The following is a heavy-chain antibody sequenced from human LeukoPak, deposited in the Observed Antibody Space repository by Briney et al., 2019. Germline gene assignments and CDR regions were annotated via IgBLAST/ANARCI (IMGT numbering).Heavy chain of an antibody. CDR1: GGSISSSSYY. Sequence: SETLSLTCTVSGGSISSSSYYWGWIRQPPGKGLEWIGSIYYSGSTYYNPSLKSRVTISLDTSKNQFSLKLSSVTAADTAVYYCARPRGIAAAGSYFFDYWGQGTLVTVSS. J-gene: IGHJ4*02. D-gene: IGHD6-13*01. CDR2: IYYSGST. V-gene: IGHV4-39*01. CDR3: ARPRGIAAAGSYFFDY.